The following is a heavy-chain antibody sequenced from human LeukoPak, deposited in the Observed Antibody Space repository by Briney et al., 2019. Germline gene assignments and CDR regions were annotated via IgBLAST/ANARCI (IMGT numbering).Heavy chain of an antibody. Sequence: SETLSLTCTVSDGSISIYYWSWIRQPPGKGLEWIGYVYYTGRTSYNPSLKSRLTISIDTSKNEFSLKLSSVTAADTAMYYCAKSGGYGLIDYWGQGTRVTVSS. CDR2: VYYTGRT. CDR3: AKSGGYGLIDY. V-gene: IGHV4-59*08. D-gene: IGHD1-26*01. CDR1: DGSISIYY. J-gene: IGHJ4*02.